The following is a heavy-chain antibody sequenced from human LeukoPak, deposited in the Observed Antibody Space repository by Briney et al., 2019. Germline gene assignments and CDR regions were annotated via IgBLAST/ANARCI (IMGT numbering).Heavy chain of an antibody. CDR3: ARVEGTTGYDY. J-gene: IGHJ4*02. Sequence: SETLSLTCAVYGGSFSGYYWSWIRQPPGKGLEWIGYIYYSGSTNYNPSLKSRVTISVDTSKNQFSLKLSSVTAADTAVYYCARVEGTTGYDYWGQGTLVTVSS. CDR2: IYYSGST. CDR1: GGSFSGYY. V-gene: IGHV4-59*01. D-gene: IGHD1-7*01.